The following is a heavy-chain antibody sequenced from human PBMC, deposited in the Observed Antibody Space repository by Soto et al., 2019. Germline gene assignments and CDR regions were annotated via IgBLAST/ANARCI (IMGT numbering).Heavy chain of an antibody. Sequence: SETLSFTCTVSGGSISSSSYYWGWIRQPPGKGLEWIGSIYYSGSTYYNPSLKSRATISVDTSKNQFSLKLSSVTAADTAVYYCARQYCSGGSCYSNWFDPWGQGTLVTVSS. J-gene: IGHJ5*01. CDR2: IYYSGST. CDR1: GGSISSSSYY. CDR3: ARQYCSGGSCYSNWFDP. D-gene: IGHD2-15*01. V-gene: IGHV4-39*01.